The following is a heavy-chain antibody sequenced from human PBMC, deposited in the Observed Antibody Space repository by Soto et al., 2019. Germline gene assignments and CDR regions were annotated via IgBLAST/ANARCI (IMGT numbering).Heavy chain of an antibody. CDR3: AGDFGSGSYRFDY. Sequence: SETLSLTCTVSGGSISSGGYYWSWIRQHPGKGLEWIGYIYYSGSTYYNPSLKSRVTISVDTSKNQFSLKVSSVTAADTAVYYCAGDFGSGSYRFDYWGQGALVTVSS. V-gene: IGHV4-31*03. D-gene: IGHD3-10*01. CDR1: GGSISSGGYY. CDR2: IYYSGST. J-gene: IGHJ4*02.